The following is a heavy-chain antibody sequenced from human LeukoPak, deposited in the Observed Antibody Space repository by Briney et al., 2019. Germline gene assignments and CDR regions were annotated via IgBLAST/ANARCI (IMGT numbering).Heavy chain of an antibody. D-gene: IGHD4-17*01. Sequence: PSETLSLTCTVSGGSISSYYWSWIRQPPGKRLEWIGEINHSGSTNYNPSLKSRVTISVDTSKNQFSLKLTSVTAADTAVYYCARDHLYGDYGLAYWGQGTLVTVSS. CDR2: INHSGST. J-gene: IGHJ4*02. CDR3: ARDHLYGDYGLAY. V-gene: IGHV4-34*01. CDR1: GGSISSYY.